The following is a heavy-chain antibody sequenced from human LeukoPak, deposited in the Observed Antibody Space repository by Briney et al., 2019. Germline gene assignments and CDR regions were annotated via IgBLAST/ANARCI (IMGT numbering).Heavy chain of an antibody. CDR3: ARTGPYCSGGSCYFLDY. CDR2: ISYDGSNK. CDR1: GFTFSSYA. D-gene: IGHD2-15*01. V-gene: IGHV3-30-3*01. Sequence: PGGSLRLSCAASGFTFSSYAMSWVRQAPGKGLEWVAVISYDGSNKYYADSVKGRFTISRDNSKNTLYLQMNSLRAEDTAVYYCARTGPYCSGGSCYFLDYWGQGTLVTVSS. J-gene: IGHJ4*02.